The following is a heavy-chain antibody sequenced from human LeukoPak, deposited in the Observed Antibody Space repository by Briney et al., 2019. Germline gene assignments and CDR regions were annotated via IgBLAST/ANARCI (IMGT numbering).Heavy chain of an antibody. D-gene: IGHD3-22*01. CDR2: IDPNSGGT. CDR3: ARANYYDSSGYHDY. CDR1: GYTFTGYY. V-gene: IGHV1-2*02. J-gene: IGHJ4*02. Sequence: ASVKVSCKASGYTFTGYYMHWVRPAPGQGLEWMGWIDPNSGGTNYAQKFQGRVAMTRDTPISTAYMELSRLRSDDTAVYYCARANYYDSSGYHDYWGQGTLVTVSS.